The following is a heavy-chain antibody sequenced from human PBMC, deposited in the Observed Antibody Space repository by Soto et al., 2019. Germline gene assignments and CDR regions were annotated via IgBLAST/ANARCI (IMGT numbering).Heavy chain of an antibody. CDR3: ARDLNIVVVTARYNWFDP. D-gene: IGHD2-21*02. CDR2: IYCSGST. V-gene: IGHV4-30-4*01. Sequence: SETLSLTCTVSGGSISSGDYYWSWIRQPPGKGLEWIGYIYCSGSTYYNPSLKSRVTISVDTSKNQFSLKLSSVTAADTAVYYCARDLNIVVVTARYNWFDPWGQGTLVTVSS. CDR1: GGSISSGDYY. J-gene: IGHJ5*02.